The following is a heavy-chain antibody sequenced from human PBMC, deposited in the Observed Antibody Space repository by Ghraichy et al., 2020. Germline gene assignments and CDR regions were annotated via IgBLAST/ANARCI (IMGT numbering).Heavy chain of an antibody. CDR2: IFHSGTT. CDR1: GGSINTNNYY. V-gene: IGHV4-39*01. CDR3: ARLKSSGWYGGYFDL. D-gene: IGHD6-19*01. Sequence: SETLSLTCAVSGGSINTNNYYWGWIRHPPGKGLEWIGSIFHSGTTYYNPSLKSRVTIFVDTSNNQFSLKLSSVTAADTAVFHCARLKSSGWYGGYFDLWGRGTLVTVSS. J-gene: IGHJ2*01.